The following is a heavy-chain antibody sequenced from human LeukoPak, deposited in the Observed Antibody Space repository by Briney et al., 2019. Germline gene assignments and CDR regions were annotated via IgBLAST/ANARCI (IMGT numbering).Heavy chain of an antibody. J-gene: IGHJ6*03. CDR3: ARLGDIVVVPAALDGQTYYMDV. CDR1: GGSFSGYY. V-gene: IGHV4-34*01. D-gene: IGHD2-2*01. Sequence: SETLSLTCAVYGGSFSGYYWSWIRQPPGKGLEWIGEINHSGSTNYNPSLKIRVTISVDTSKNQFSLKLSSVTAADTAVYYCARLGDIVVVPAALDGQTYYMDVWGKGTTVTVSS. CDR2: INHSGST.